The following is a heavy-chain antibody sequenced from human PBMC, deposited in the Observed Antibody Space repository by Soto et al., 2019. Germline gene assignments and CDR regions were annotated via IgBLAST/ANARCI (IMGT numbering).Heavy chain of an antibody. Sequence: PGGSLRLSCAASGFTFDDYTMHWVRQAPGKGLEWVSLISWDGGSTYYADSVKGRFTISRDNSKNSLYLQMNSLRTEDTALYYCAKDSDPTVTDSSGYYGMDVWGQGTTVTVSS. CDR3: AKDSDPTVTDSSGYYGMDV. D-gene: IGHD4-4*01. J-gene: IGHJ6*02. CDR2: ISWDGGST. CDR1: GFTFDDYT. V-gene: IGHV3-43*01.